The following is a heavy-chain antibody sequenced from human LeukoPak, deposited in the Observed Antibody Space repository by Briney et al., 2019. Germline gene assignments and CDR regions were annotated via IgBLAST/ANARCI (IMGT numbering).Heavy chain of an antibody. V-gene: IGHV1-2*02. Sequence: GASVKVSCKTSGYTFTGYYMHWVRQAPGQGLEWMGWIKLKSGGTNYAQNFQGRVTMTRDTSISTAYMELSRLRFDDTAVYYCARGAFDSSGYLGYWGQRTLVTVSS. J-gene: IGHJ4*02. CDR3: ARGAFDSSGYLGY. D-gene: IGHD3-22*01. CDR1: GYTFTGYY. CDR2: IKLKSGGT.